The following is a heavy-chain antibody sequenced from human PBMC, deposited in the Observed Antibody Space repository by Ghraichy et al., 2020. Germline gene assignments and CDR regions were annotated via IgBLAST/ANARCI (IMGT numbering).Heavy chain of an antibody. J-gene: IGHJ4*02. CDR1: GFTFSDYY. CDR2: MSSSGSTI. CDR3: AREGLGKSSGWYVGY. D-gene: IGHD6-19*01. Sequence: GESLNISCAASGFTFSDYYMSWIRQAPGKGLEWVSYMSSSGSTIYYADSVKGRSTISRDNAKNSLYLQMNSLRAEDTAVYYCAREGLGKSSGWYVGYWGQGTLVTVST. V-gene: IGHV3-11*01.